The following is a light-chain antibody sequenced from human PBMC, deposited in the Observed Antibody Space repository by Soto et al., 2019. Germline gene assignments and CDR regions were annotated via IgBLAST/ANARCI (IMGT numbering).Light chain of an antibody. CDR3: QQRSNWPPIT. J-gene: IGKJ5*01. CDR1: QSVGRY. Sequence: EIVLTQSPATLSLSPGERATLSCRASQSVGRYLAWFQQKPGQAPRVLIYDASNRATGIPARFSGSGSGTDFTLTISSLEPEDFAVYYCQQRSNWPPITFGQGTRLEI. CDR2: DAS. V-gene: IGKV3-11*01.